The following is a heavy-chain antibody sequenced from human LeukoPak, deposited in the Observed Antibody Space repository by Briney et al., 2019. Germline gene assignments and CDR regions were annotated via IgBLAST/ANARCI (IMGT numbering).Heavy chain of an antibody. V-gene: IGHV3-74*01. J-gene: IGHJ4*02. CDR1: GLTFSTFW. CDR2: INGDGIAT. CDR3: GRALDD. Sequence: PGGSLRLSCAASGLTFSTFWMHWVRQAPGKGLVWVSEINGDGIATNYADSVKGRFTISRDNAKNTLYLQMNSLRVEDTAVYYCGRALDDWGQGTLVTVSS.